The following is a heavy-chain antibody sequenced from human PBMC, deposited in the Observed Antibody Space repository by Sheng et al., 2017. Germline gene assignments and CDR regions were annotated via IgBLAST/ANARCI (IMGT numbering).Heavy chain of an antibody. Sequence: QVQLVESGGGVVQPGRSLRLSCAASGFTFSSYAMHWVRQAPGKGLEWVAVISYDGSNKYYADSVKGRFTISRDNSKNTLYLQMNSLRAEDTAVYYCARANPGRGVALYYWAEGTRRSPSPQ. V-gene: IGHV3-30-3*01. D-gene: IGHD3-10*01. CDR1: GFTFSSYA. CDR3: ARANPGRGVALYY. J-gene: IGHJ4*02. CDR2: ISYDGSNK.